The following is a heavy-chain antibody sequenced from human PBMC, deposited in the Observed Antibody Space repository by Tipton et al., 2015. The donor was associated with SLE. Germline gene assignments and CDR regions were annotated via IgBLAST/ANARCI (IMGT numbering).Heavy chain of an antibody. Sequence: TLSLTCAVYGGSFSGYYWSWIRQPPGKGLEWIGEINHSGSTNYNPSLKSRVTISVDTSKNQFSLKLRSVTAADTAVYYCARGGRTAMRYWGQGTLVTVSS. J-gene: IGHJ4*02. V-gene: IGHV4-34*01. CDR2: INHSGST. CDR3: ARGGRTAMRY. D-gene: IGHD2-2*01. CDR1: GGSFSGYY.